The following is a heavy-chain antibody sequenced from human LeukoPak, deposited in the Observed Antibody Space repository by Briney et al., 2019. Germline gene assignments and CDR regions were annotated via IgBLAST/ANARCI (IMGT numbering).Heavy chain of an antibody. D-gene: IGHD3-9*01. J-gene: IGHJ4*02. Sequence: ASVKVSCKVSGYTFTELSMHWVRQAPGKGLEWMGGFDSEQADTFYAQNFQGRVTLIDDTSTDTAYMELSGLRFEDTAVYYCASSPGDYDILTGYAKHFSHWGQGTLVTVSS. CDR2: FDSEQADT. V-gene: IGHV1-24*01. CDR1: GYTFTELS. CDR3: ASSPGDYDILTGYAKHFSH.